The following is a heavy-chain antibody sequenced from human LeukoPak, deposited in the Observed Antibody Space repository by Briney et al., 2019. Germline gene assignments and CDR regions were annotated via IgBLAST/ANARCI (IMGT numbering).Heavy chain of an antibody. V-gene: IGHV4-34*01. Sequence: PSETLSLTCAVYGGSFSGYYWSWIRQPPGKGLEWIGEINHSGSTNYNPSLKSRVTISVDTSKNRFSLKLSSVTAADTAVYYCARRGYYYYCMDVWGKGTTVTISS. J-gene: IGHJ6*03. CDR3: ARRGYYYYCMDV. CDR2: INHSGST. CDR1: GGSFSGYY.